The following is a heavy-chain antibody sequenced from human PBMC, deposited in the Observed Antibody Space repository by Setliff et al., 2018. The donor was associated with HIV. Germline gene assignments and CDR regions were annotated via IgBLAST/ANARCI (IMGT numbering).Heavy chain of an antibody. D-gene: IGHD1-26*01. J-gene: IGHJ4*01. V-gene: IGHV4-4*07. Sequence: PSETLSLTCSVSGGSISDSHWSWIRQPAGKGLEWLGRFYTNGNTYYNPSLRSRVTVSVDTSKNRFTLKMTYMTAADTAIYYCANDRYTGSYYPDFWGRGIQVTVS. CDR2: FYTNGNT. CDR3: ANDRYTGSYYPDF. CDR1: GGSISDSH.